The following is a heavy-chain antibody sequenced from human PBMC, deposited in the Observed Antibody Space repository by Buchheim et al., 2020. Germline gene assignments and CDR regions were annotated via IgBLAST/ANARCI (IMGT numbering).Heavy chain of an antibody. CDR3: ARDFSEDILTGYPKGGYDY. Sequence: QVQLVESGGGLVKPGGSLRLSCAASGFTFSDYYMSWIRQAPGKGLEWVSYISSSCSTIYYADSVKGRLTISSDNAKNSLYLQMNRLGAEDTAVYYCARDFSEDILTGYPKGGYDYWGQGTL. V-gene: IGHV3-11*01. D-gene: IGHD3-9*01. CDR1: GFTFSDYY. CDR2: ISSSCSTI. J-gene: IGHJ4*02.